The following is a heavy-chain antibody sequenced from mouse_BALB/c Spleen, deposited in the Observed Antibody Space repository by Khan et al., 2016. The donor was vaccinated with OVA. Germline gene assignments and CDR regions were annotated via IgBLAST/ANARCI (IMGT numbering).Heavy chain of an antibody. J-gene: IGHJ2*01. CDR3: ARVYGGDFDY. CDR1: GYSIASGYG. D-gene: IGHD1-1*01. CDR2: ISYSGNT. Sequence: EVQLVETGPGLVKPSQSLSLTCTVTGYSIASGYGWNWIRQFPGNKLEWMGFISYSGNTNYNPSLKSRISITQDTSKNQFFLQLKSVTTEDTATYYCARVYGGDFDYWGQGTTLTVSS. V-gene: IGHV3-2*02.